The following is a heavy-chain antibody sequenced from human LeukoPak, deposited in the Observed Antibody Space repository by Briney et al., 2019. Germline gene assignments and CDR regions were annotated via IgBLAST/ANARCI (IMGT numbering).Heavy chain of an antibody. CDR2: INAGNGNT. CDR3: ARDRYDSSGYDY. J-gene: IGHJ4*02. V-gene: IGHV1-3*01. Sequence: ASVKVSCKASGYTFTSYDINWVRQATGQRLEWMGWINAGNGNTKYPQKFQGRVTITRDTSASTAYMELSSLRSEDTAVYYCARDRYDSSGYDYWGQGTLVTVSS. CDR1: GYTFTSYD. D-gene: IGHD3-22*01.